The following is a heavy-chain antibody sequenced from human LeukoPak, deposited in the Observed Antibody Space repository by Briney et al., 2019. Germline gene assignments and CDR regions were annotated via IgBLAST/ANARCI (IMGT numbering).Heavy chain of an antibody. D-gene: IGHD3-22*01. CDR1: GFNFISYG. J-gene: IGHJ3*02. V-gene: IGHV3-23*01. Sequence: GGSLRLSCEVSGFNFISYGMSWVRQAPRKGLEWVSLISGSGTRTNYAGSAKGRFTISRDNSKNTVYLQMDSLGAEDTAVYYCVRDKYDSNRSPSDIWGQGTKVTVSS. CDR3: VRDKYDSNRSPSDI. CDR2: ISGSGTRT.